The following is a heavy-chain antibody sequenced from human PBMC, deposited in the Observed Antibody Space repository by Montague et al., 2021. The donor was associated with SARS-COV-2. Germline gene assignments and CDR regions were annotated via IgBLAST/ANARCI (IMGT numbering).Heavy chain of an antibody. D-gene: IGHD3-16*01. Sequence: SETLSLTCTVSGGSIRSYYWSWIRQPPGKGLEWIGYIYNSGSTNYNPSLTSRVTISVDTSKNQFSLKLSSVTAADTAVDYCAGGFDHWGRGTLVTVSS. CDR2: IYNSGST. CDR1: GGSIRSYY. CDR3: AGGFDH. V-gene: IGHV4-59*01. J-gene: IGHJ2*01.